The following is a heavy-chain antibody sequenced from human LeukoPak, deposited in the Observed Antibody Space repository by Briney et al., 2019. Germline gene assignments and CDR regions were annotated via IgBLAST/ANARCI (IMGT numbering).Heavy chain of an antibody. Sequence: SETLSLTCAVYGGSFGGYYWSWIRQPPGKGLEWIGYIYYSGSTNYNPSLKSRVTISVDTSKNQFSLKLSSVTAADTAVYYCARDPCGGDCYYGGNWFDPWGQGTLVTVSS. V-gene: IGHV4-59*01. J-gene: IGHJ5*02. CDR3: ARDPCGGDCYYGGNWFDP. CDR1: GGSFGGYY. CDR2: IYYSGST. D-gene: IGHD2-21*02.